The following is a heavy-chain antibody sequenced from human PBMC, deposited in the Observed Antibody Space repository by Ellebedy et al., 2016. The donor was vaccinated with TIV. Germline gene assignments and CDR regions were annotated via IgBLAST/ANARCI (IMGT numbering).Heavy chain of an antibody. V-gene: IGHV3-74*01. CDR2: VNGDESTT. CDR3: ARSGELDP. D-gene: IGHD1-26*01. CDR1: GFNFRSYW. J-gene: IGHJ5*02. Sequence: GESLKISCATSGFNFRSYWMHWVRQAPGKGLAWVSHVNGDESTTVYADSVKDRFTISKDIAKSTLFLQMNSLRAEDTAVYYCARSGELDPWGQGTLVTVSS.